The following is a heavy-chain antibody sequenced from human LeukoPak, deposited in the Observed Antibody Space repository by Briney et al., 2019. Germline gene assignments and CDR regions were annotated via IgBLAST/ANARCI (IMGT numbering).Heavy chain of an antibody. CDR3: ARVGRYYDSSGYYDYYYHYMDV. D-gene: IGHD3-22*01. Sequence: SQTLSLTCTVSGGSISSGDYYWSWIRQPPWKGLEWIGYIYYSGSTYYNPSLKSRVTISVDTSKNQFSLKLSSVTAADTAVYYCARVGRYYDSSGYYDYYYHYMDVWGKGTTVTVSS. V-gene: IGHV4-30-4*08. CDR2: IYYSGST. CDR1: GGSISSGDYY. J-gene: IGHJ6*03.